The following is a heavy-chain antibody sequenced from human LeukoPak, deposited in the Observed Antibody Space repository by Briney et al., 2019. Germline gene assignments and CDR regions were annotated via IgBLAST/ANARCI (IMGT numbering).Heavy chain of an antibody. D-gene: IGHD2-2*01. J-gene: IGHJ3*02. CDR1: GYTFTGYY. CDR3: AREWAGLCSSTSCYAFDI. V-gene: IGHV1-2*02. Sequence: ASVKVSCKASGYTFTGYYMHWVRQAPGQGLEWMGWINPNSGGTNYAQKFQGRVTMTRDTSISTAYMELSRLRSDDTAVYYCAREWAGLCSSTSCYAFDIWGQGTMVTVSS. CDR2: INPNSGGT.